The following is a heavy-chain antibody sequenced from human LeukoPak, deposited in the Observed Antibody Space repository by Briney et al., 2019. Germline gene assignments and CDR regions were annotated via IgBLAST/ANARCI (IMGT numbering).Heavy chain of an antibody. CDR1: GYTFTSYA. CDR2: INAGNGNT. J-gene: IGHJ3*02. Sequence: ASVKVSCKASGYTFTSYAMHWVPQAPGQRLEWMGWINAGNGNTKYSQKFQGRVTITRDTSASTAYMELSSLRSEDTAVYYCARRRRPLTYYYGSGSYYDAFDIWGQGTMVTVSS. D-gene: IGHD3-10*01. CDR3: ARRRRPLTYYYGSGSYYDAFDI. V-gene: IGHV1-3*01.